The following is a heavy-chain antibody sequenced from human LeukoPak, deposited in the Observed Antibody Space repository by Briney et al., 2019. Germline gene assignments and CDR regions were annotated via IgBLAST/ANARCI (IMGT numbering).Heavy chain of an antibody. Sequence: GGSLRLSCAASGFTVSSNYMSWVRQAPGKGLEWVSVIYSGGSTYHAGSVKGRFTISRDNSKNTLYLQMNSLRAEDTAVYYCSTGSGHAFDIWGRGTMVTVSS. J-gene: IGHJ3*02. D-gene: IGHD3-10*01. CDR2: IYSGGST. V-gene: IGHV3-66*01. CDR3: STGSGHAFDI. CDR1: GFTVSSNY.